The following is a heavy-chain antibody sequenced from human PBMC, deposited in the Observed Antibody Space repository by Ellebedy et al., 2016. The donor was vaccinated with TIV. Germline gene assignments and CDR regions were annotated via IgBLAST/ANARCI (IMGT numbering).Heavy chain of an antibody. CDR2: VYYSGST. D-gene: IGHD2-15*01. CDR1: GGSISSGGYY. V-gene: IGHV4-39*01. Sequence: MPGGSLRLSCTVSGGSISSGGYYWSWIRQHPGKGLEWIGSVYYSGSTYYNPSLKSRATTSVDTSKNQISLKLRSVTAADTAVYYCARAHPSAYSLFDHWGQGTLVTVSS. CDR3: ARAHPSAYSLFDH. J-gene: IGHJ4*02.